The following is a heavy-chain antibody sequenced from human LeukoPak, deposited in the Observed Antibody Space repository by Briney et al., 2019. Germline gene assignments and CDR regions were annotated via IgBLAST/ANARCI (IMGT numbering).Heavy chain of an antibody. J-gene: IGHJ4*02. Sequence: PSETLSLTRAVYGGSFSGYYWSWIRQPPGKGLEWIGEINYSGSTNYNPSLKSRVTISVDTSRNQFSLKLSSVTAADTAIYYCARGGEGYHFGSASQDYWGQGTLVTVSS. CDR2: INYSGST. CDR1: GGSFSGYY. CDR3: ARGGEGYHFGSASQDY. V-gene: IGHV4-34*01. D-gene: IGHD3-10*01.